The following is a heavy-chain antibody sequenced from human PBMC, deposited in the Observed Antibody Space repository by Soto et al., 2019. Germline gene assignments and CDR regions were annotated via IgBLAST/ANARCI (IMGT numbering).Heavy chain of an antibody. CDR1: GGSISGGDYY. CDR2: IYYSGST. Sequence: PSETLSLTCTVSGGSISGGDYYWSWIRQPPGKGLEWIGYIYYSGSTYYNPSLKSRVTISVDTSKNQFSLKLSSVTAADTAVYYCARDQEGLGKGYYYYGMDVWGQGTTVTVSS. J-gene: IGHJ6*02. CDR3: ARDQEGLGKGYYYYGMDV. D-gene: IGHD7-27*01. V-gene: IGHV4-30-4*01.